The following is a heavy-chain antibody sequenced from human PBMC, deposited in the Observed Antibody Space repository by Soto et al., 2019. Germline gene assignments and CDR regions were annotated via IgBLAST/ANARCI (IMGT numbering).Heavy chain of an antibody. Sequence: QVQLQQWGAGLLKPSETLSLTCAVYGGSFSGYYWSWIRQPPGKGLEWIGEINHSGSTNYNPSLKRRVTISVDTSKNHFSLKLSSVTAADTAVYYCASTTYYDILTGTPRNNCFDPWGQGTLVTVSS. V-gene: IGHV4-34*01. CDR1: GGSFSGYY. D-gene: IGHD3-9*01. CDR2: INHSGST. J-gene: IGHJ5*02. CDR3: ASTTYYDILTGTPRNNCFDP.